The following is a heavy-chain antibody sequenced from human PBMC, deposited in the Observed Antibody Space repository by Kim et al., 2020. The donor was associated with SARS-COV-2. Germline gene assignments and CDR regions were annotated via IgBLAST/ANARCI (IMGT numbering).Heavy chain of an antibody. CDR2: ITGGGQYT. J-gene: IGHJ4*02. D-gene: IGHD5-18*01. CDR1: GFTFDNHA. Sequence: GGSLRLSCAASGFTFDNHAMAWVRRAPGEGLEWITAITGGGQYTDYADSVKGHFVISRDNSKNTLYLQMDSLRADATAVYYCARRRGDSYGDFAYWGQGT. V-gene: IGHV3-23*01. CDR3: ARRRGDSYGDFAY.